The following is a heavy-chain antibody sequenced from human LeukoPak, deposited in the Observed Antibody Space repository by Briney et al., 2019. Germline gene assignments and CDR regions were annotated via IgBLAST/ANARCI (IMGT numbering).Heavy chain of an antibody. J-gene: IGHJ4*02. CDR1: GFTFSTYD. V-gene: IGHV3-30*18. CDR2: ISYGGSNI. Sequence: ARSLRLSCAASGFTFSTYDMHWVRRAPGKGLEWVGLISYGGSNIYYAASVKGRFTISSDRSMITLYLQMNSLRGEDTAVYFCAKDSSAAYFDYWGQGTLVTASS. CDR3: AKDSSAAYFDY. D-gene: IGHD6-6*01.